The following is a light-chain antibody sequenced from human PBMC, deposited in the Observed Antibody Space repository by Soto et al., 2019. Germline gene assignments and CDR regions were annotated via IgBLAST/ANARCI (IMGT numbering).Light chain of an antibody. J-gene: IGKJ4*01. CDR1: QSISST. CDR3: QQYSSWPLT. V-gene: IGKV3-15*01. CDR2: GAS. Sequence: EIVMTQSPATLSVSPGERATLSCRASQSISSTLAWNQQKPGQAPRLLISGASTRATGIPARFSGSGSGTEFTLTISSLQSEDFAVYYCQQYSSWPLTFGGGTKVEI.